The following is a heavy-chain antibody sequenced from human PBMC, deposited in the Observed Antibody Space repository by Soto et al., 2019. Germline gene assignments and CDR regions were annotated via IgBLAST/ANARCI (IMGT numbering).Heavy chain of an antibody. CDR1: GFTFSSYE. Sequence: GRTLRRSCATSGFTFSSYEMNWVRQAPGKGLEWVSYISSSGSTIYYADSVKGRFTISRDNAKYSLYLQMDSLRAEDTAVYYGARGQEAGSIFPNYYCMEVWRQESTVSV. CDR3: ARGQEAGSIFPNYYCMEV. V-gene: IGHV3-48*03. CDR2: ISSSGSTI. D-gene: IGHD3-3*01. J-gene: IGHJ6*01.